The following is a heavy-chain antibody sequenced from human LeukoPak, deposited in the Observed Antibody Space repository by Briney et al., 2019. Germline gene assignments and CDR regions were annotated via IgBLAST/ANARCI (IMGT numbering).Heavy chain of an antibody. CDR1: GGSISSGDYY. CDR2: IYYSGST. V-gene: IGHV4-30-4*01. J-gene: IGHJ6*02. Sequence: SQTLSLTCTVSGGSISSGDYYWSWIRQPPGKGLEWIGYIYYSGSTYYNPSLKSRVTISVDTSKNQFSLKLSPVTAADTAVYCCARAVVVVAATLYYYYGMDVWGQGTTVTVSS. D-gene: IGHD2-15*01. CDR3: ARAVVVVAATLYYYYGMDV.